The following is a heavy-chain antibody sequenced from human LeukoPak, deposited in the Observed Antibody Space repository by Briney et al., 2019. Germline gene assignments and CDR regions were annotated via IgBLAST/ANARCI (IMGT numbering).Heavy chain of an antibody. V-gene: IGHV4-59*01. J-gene: IGHJ3*02. CDR2: IYYSGST. CDR1: GGSISSYY. Sequence: SETLSLTCTVSGGSISSYYWSWIRQPPGKGLEWIGYIYYSGSTNYNPSLKSRVTISVDTSKNQFSLKLSSVTAADTAVYYCARAGEWELHGDAFDIWGQGTMVTVSS. D-gene: IGHD1-26*01. CDR3: ARAGEWELHGDAFDI.